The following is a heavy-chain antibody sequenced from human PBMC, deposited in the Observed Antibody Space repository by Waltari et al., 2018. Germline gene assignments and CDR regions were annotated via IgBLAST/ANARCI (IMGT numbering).Heavy chain of an antibody. J-gene: IGHJ4*02. V-gene: IGHV4-38-2*01. Sequence: QVQLQESGPGLVKPSEPLSLTCDVSGYSIDRAYFWGWIRQPPGKGLEWIGTIFHAGFTYYTPSLKGRVTMSVDTSKNQFSLNLSSVTAADTAVYYCARAPGVAAAAYFDYWGQGTLVTVSS. CDR3: ARAPGVAAAAYFDY. CDR1: GYSIDRAYF. CDR2: IFHAGFT. D-gene: IGHD6-13*01.